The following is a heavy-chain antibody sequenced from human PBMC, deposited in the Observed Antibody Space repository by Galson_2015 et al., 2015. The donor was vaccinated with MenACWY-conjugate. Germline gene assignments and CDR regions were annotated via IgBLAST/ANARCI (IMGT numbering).Heavy chain of an antibody. Sequence: SLRLSCAASGFTFSSYGMHWVRQAPGKGLEWVAVISYDGSNKYYADSVKGRFAISRDNSKNTLYLQMNSLRAEDTAVYYCAKAAIAVAGTLYYYYMDVWGKGTTVTASS. J-gene: IGHJ6*03. CDR1: GFTFSSYG. D-gene: IGHD6-19*01. CDR3: AKAAIAVAGTLYYYYMDV. CDR2: ISYDGSNK. V-gene: IGHV3-30*18.